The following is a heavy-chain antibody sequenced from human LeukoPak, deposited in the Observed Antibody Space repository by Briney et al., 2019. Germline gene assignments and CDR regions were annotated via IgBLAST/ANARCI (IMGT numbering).Heavy chain of an antibody. V-gene: IGHV4-59*12. CDR1: GGSISSYY. D-gene: IGHD6-19*01. CDR3: ARSELGYSSGFIDY. CDR2: IYHSGGT. J-gene: IGHJ4*02. Sequence: SETLSLTCTVSGGSISSYYWSWIRQPPGKGLEWIGYIYHSGGTYYNPSLKSRVTISVDRSKNRFSLKLSSVTAADTAVYYCARSELGYSSGFIDYWGQGTLSPSPQ.